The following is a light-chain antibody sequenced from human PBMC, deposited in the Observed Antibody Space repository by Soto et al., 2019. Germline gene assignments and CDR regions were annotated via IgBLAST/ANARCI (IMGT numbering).Light chain of an antibody. V-gene: IGKV1-9*01. CDR1: QGINNY. CDR3: QQLSSYPYT. CDR2: AAS. Sequence: DIQLTQSPSFLSASVGDRVTITCRASQGINNYLAWYQQIPGKAPKLLIYAASTLQRGAPSRFSGSGSGTDFTLTISSLQPEDCATYYCQQLSSYPYTFGQGTKLEIK. J-gene: IGKJ2*01.